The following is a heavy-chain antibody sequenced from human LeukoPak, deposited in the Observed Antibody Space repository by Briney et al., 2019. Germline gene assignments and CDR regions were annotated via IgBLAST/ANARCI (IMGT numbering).Heavy chain of an antibody. J-gene: IGHJ6*03. V-gene: IGHV1-2*02. Sequence: ASVKVSCKASGYTFTGYYMHWVRQAPGQGLEWMGWINPNGGGTNYAQKFQGRVTMTRDTSISTAYMELSRLRSDDTAVYYCARVSAQYYYMDVWGKGTTVTVSS. D-gene: IGHD1-26*01. CDR3: ARVSAQYYYMDV. CDR1: GYTFTGYY. CDR2: INPNGGGT.